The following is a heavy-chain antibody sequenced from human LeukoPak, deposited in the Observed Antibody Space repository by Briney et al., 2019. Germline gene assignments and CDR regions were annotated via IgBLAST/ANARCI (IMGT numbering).Heavy chain of an antibody. CDR1: GFTFSDYY. V-gene: IGHV3-11*01. CDR2: ISSSGSTI. Sequence: GGSLRLSCAASGFTFSDYYMSWIRQAPGKGLEWVSYISSSGSTIYYADSVKGRFTISRDNAKNSLYLQMNSLRAEDTAVYYCARDRVGCCSSTSCYNYYYGMDVWGQGTTVTVSS. D-gene: IGHD2-2*01. J-gene: IGHJ6*02. CDR3: ARDRVGCCSSTSCYNYYYGMDV.